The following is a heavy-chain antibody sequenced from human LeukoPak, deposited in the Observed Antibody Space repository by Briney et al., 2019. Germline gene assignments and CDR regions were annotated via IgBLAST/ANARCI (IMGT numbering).Heavy chain of an antibody. J-gene: IGHJ6*03. D-gene: IGHD3-22*01. V-gene: IGHV7-4-1*02. CDR3: ARAPYYYDSSGYVLYYYYYMDV. Sequence: GASVKVSCKASGYTFTSYAMNWVRQAPGQGLEWMGWINTNTGNPTYAQGFTGRFVFSLDTSVSTAYLQISSLKAEDTAVYYCARAPYYYDSSGYVLYYYYYMDVWGKGTTVTVSS. CDR2: INTNTGNP. CDR1: GYTFTSYA.